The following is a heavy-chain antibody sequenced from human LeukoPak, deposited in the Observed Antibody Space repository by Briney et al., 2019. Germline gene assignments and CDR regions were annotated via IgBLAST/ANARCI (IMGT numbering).Heavy chain of an antibody. CDR2: IYTSGIT. CDR1: GGSISSGSYY. D-gene: IGHD2-21*02. V-gene: IGHV4-61*02. Sequence: PSETLSLXCTVSGGSISSGSYYWSWIRQPAGKGLEWIGRIYTSGITNYNPSLKSRVAISVDTSKNQFSLKLSSVTAADTAVYYCARGLSQAYCGGDCYSFFDYWGQGTLVTVSS. CDR3: ARGLSQAYCGGDCYSFFDY. J-gene: IGHJ4*02.